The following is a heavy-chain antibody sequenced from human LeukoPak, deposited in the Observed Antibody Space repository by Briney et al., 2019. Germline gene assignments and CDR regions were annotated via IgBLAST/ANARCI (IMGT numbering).Heavy chain of an antibody. CDR1: GGSISSASYY. J-gene: IGHJ4*02. V-gene: IGHV4-61*02. Sequence: SETLSLTCTVSGGSISSASYYWSWIRQPAGKGLEWIGRIYISGSTNYKSSLKSRVTISVDTSKNQFSLKLSSVTAADTAVYYCAREREGPYGYLDYWGQGTLVTVSS. CDR3: AREREGPYGYLDY. CDR2: IYISGST. D-gene: IGHD4-17*01.